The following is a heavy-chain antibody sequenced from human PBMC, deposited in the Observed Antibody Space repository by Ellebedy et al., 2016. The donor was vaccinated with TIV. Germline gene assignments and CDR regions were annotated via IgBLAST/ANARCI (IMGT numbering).Heavy chain of an antibody. Sequence: GESLKISCSASGFTFSDYYMTWIRQTPGKGLEWISYISSSGTTVYYTDSVKGRFTISRDNAKNSLYLQMSSLRAEDSAMYYCARPPRDSGYDVAIWGQGALVTVSS. CDR1: GFTFSDYY. D-gene: IGHD5-12*01. V-gene: IGHV3-11*01. CDR3: ARPPRDSGYDVAI. J-gene: IGHJ4*02. CDR2: ISSSGTTV.